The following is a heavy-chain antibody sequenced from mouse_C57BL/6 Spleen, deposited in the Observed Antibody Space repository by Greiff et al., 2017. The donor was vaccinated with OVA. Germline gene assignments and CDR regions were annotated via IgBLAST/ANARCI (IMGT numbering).Heavy chain of an antibody. V-gene: IGHV10-1*01. J-gene: IGHJ1*03. D-gene: IGHD1-1*01. Sequence: DVKLVESGGGLVQPKGSLKLSCAASGFSFNTYAMNWVRQAPGKGLEWVARIRSTSNNYATYYADSVKDRFTISRDDSESMLYLQMNNLKTEDTAMYYCVRQNDGSSSYWYFDVWGTGTTVTVSS. CDR2: IRSTSNNYAT. CDR1: GFSFNTYA. CDR3: VRQNDGSSSYWYFDV.